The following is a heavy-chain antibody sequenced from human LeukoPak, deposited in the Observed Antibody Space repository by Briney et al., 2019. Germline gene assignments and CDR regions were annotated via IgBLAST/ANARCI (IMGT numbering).Heavy chain of an antibody. Sequence: PSETLSLTCAVYGGSFSGYYWSWIRQPPGKGLEWIGEINHSGSTNYNPSLKSRVTISVDTSKNQFSLKLSSVTAADTAVYYCARGGIVVVPAAIKEGRAYFDYWGQGTLVTVSS. CDR2: INHSGST. CDR1: GGSFSGYY. J-gene: IGHJ4*02. CDR3: ARGGIVVVPAAIKEGRAYFDY. V-gene: IGHV4-34*01. D-gene: IGHD2-2*02.